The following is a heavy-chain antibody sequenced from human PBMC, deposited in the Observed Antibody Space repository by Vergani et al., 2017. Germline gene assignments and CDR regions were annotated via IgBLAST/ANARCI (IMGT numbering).Heavy chain of an antibody. CDR2: ISARYPST. V-gene: IGHV3-NL1*01. CDR1: GFTFSSYG. D-gene: IGHD3-22*01. Sequence: QVQLVESGGGVVQPGGSLRLSCAASGFTFSSYGMHWVRQAPGKGLEWVSAISARYPSTYYADSVKGRFTISRDNSKNMLYLQMNSLRAEDTAVYYCARLSYDTTPYLQGGYDCWGQGTLVSVSS. J-gene: IGHJ4*02. CDR3: ARLSYDTTPYLQGGYDC.